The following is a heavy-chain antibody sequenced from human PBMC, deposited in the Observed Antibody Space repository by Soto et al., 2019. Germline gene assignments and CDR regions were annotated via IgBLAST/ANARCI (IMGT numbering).Heavy chain of an antibody. D-gene: IGHD2-8*01. CDR1: GFTFSSYA. CDR3: AKKYCASALCHTFGPGLFEC. J-gene: IGHJ4*02. V-gene: IGHV3-23*01. CDR2: ITGSGGST. Sequence: GGSLRLSCAASGFTFSSYAMNYVRQAPGKGLEWVSVITGSGGSTKYADSVKGRFTISRDNSKNTLYLQMNSLRAEDTAVYYCAKKYCASALCHTFGPGLFECWAQGKVVIGSX.